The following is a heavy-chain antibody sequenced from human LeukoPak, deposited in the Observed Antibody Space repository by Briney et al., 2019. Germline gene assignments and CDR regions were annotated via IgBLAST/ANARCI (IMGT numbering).Heavy chain of an antibody. CDR1: GFTFSSFT. CDR3: ARQEYCSGGSCYTWFDP. CDR2: ISSGTSYI. J-gene: IGHJ5*02. V-gene: IGHV3-21*01. Sequence: GGSLRLSCAASGFTFSSFTMNWVRQAPGKGLEWVSSISSGTSYIYYADSVKGRFTISRDNAKNSLYLQMNSLRAEDTAVYYCARQEYCSGGSCYTWFDPWGQGTLVTVSS. D-gene: IGHD2-15*01.